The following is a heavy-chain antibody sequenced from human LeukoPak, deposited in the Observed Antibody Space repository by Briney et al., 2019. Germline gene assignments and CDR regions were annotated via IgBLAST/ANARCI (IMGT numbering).Heavy chain of an antibody. CDR1: GYTFTSYN. D-gene: IGHD3-3*01. J-gene: IGHJ4*02. CDR3: AREGGFYRPLDY. CDR2: INPHTGGT. Sequence: ASVKVSCKASGYTFTSYNMHWVRQAPGQGLEWMGWINPHTGGTNYAQKFQGRVTMTRDTSISTAYMELSRLTSDDTAVYYCAREGGFYRPLDYSGQGILVTVSS. V-gene: IGHV1-2*02.